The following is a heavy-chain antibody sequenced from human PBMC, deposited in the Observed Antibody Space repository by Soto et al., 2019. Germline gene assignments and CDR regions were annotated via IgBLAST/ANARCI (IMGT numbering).Heavy chain of an antibody. J-gene: IGHJ4*02. D-gene: IGHD3-22*01. CDR1: GYTFTDYY. CDR3: ARRKGDYYDSSGYHYYFDY. V-gene: IGHV1-2*02. CDR2: INPNSGGT. Sequence: QVQLVQSGAAVKKPGASVKVSCKASGYTFTDYYVHWVRQAHGQGLEWMGWINPNSGGTKSAQKFQGRVTMTRDTSISTAYMELSRLRSDDTAVYYCARRKGDYYDSSGYHYYFDYWGQGTLVTVSS.